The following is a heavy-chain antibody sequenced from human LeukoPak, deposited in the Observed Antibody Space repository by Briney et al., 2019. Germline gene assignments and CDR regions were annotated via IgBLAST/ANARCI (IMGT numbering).Heavy chain of an antibody. Sequence: GGSLRLSCAASGFTFSSYGMHWVRQAPGKGLEWVAVISYDGSNKYYADSVKGRFTISRDNSKNTLYLQMTSLRAEDTAVYYCAKDYEDYFDYWGQGTLVTVSS. CDR1: GFTFSSYG. D-gene: IGHD3-16*01. J-gene: IGHJ4*02. V-gene: IGHV3-30*18. CDR3: AKDYEDYFDY. CDR2: ISYDGSNK.